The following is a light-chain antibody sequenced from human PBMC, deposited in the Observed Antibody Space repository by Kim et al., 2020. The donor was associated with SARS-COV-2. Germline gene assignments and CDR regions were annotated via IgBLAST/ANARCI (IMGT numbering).Light chain of an antibody. CDR3: QQRSNWPPLFT. V-gene: IGKV3-11*01. Sequence: PGERATLSSRASQSVSSYLAWYQQKTGQAPRLLIYDASNRATGIPARFSGSGSGTDFTLTISSLEPEDFAVYYCQQRSNWPPLFTFGPGTKVDIK. CDR2: DAS. J-gene: IGKJ3*01. CDR1: QSVSSY.